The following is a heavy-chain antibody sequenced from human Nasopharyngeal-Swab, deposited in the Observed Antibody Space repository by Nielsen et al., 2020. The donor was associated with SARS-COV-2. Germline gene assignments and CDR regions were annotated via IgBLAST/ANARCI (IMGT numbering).Heavy chain of an antibody. J-gene: IGHJ3*02. Sequence: GESLKISCTTSGFTFGDYAMGWFRQAPGKGLEWVGFIRSKTYGGAPEYAASVKGRFTISRDGAESIAYLQMNSPETEDTGVYYCARSVGSYYGQGAFDIWGQGTMVTVSS. CDR1: GFTFGDYA. CDR2: IRSKTYGGAP. D-gene: IGHD1-26*01. CDR3: ARSVGSYYGQGAFDI. V-gene: IGHV3-49*01.